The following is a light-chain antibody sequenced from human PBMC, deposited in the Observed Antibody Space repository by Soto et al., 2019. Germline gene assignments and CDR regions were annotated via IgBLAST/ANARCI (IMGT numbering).Light chain of an antibody. J-gene: IGKJ1*01. V-gene: IGKV3-11*01. Sequence: EHVLTHSAATLSLSAWESATLSCRASQSVSSSLASYQQKTAQAPRLLIYDASTRATGIPARFCGSGSGTDYTLTTSSIEPEDFSVYYCQQRSNWSTWTFGQGTQVDIK. CDR2: DAS. CDR3: QQRSNWSTWT. CDR1: QSVSSS.